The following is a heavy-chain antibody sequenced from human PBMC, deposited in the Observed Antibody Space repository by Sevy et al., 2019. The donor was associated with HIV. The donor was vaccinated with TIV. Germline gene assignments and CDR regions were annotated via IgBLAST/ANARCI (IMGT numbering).Heavy chain of an antibody. D-gene: IGHD6-6*01. J-gene: IGHJ6*03. Sequence: ASVKVSCKTSGGTCSDYAFSWVRRAPRQGLEWIGSINPIFDTANYAQKFQGRVTITADESTSTVYMELSSLRSEDSAIFYCAGEEDASSSLHYYMDVWGKGTTVTVSS. V-gene: IGHV1-69*13. CDR1: GGTCSDYA. CDR3: AGEEDASSSLHYYMDV. CDR2: INPIFDTA.